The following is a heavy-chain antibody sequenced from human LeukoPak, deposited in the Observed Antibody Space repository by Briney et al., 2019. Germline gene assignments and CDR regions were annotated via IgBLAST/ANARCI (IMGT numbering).Heavy chain of an antibody. CDR2: INRNSSTT. J-gene: IGHJ6*03. D-gene: IGHD6-6*01. CDR1: GFTFSYYR. Sequence: GGGLILCCAAPGFTFSYYRVKTVRQAPGKGLGRVSYINRNSSTTYYADSVKGRFTITRDNAKNSQFLQMNSLRDEDTAVYYCARASTITVRPGGYYHYYMDIWGKGTTVTVSS. V-gene: IGHV3-48*02. CDR3: ARASTITVRPGGYYHYYMDI.